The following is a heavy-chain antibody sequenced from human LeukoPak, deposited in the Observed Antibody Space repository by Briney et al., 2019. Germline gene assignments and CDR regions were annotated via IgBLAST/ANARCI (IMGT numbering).Heavy chain of an antibody. CDR2: INHSGST. Sequence: PSETLSLTCAVHGGSFSGDYWSWIRQPPGKGLEWIGEINHSGSTNYNPSIKSRVTISVDTSKNQFSLKLSSVTAADTAVYYCAREGRSGYCSSTSCYNDYWGQGTLVTVSS. CDR1: GGSFSGDY. CDR3: AREGRSGYCSSTSCYNDY. J-gene: IGHJ4*02. D-gene: IGHD2-2*02. V-gene: IGHV4-34*01.